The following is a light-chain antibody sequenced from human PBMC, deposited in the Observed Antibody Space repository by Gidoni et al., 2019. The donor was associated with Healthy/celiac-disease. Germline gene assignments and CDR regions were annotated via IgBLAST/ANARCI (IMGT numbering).Light chain of an antibody. J-gene: IGKJ2*03. CDR2: AAS. CDR1: QRISSY. Sequence: DIQMTQSPSSLSASVGDRVTITCRESQRISSYLNWYQQKPGKAPKLPIYAASSLQSGVPSRFSGSGSGTDFTLTISSLQPEDFATYYCQQSYSTPRGSFGQGTKLEIK. V-gene: IGKV1-39*01. CDR3: QQSYSTPRGS.